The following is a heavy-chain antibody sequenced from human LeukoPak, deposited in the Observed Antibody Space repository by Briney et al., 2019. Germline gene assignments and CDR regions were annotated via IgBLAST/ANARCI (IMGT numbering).Heavy chain of an antibody. V-gene: IGHV3-15*01. D-gene: IGHD6-19*01. CDR3: TTAPSGYAYMSGWHLDY. J-gene: IGHJ4*02. Sequence: PGGSLRLSCAASGFGFSYAWMSWVRQAPGKGPEWIGRIKRKSDGETTDYAAPVKGRFTISRDDSKNTLFLQMNSLKTEDTAFYYCTTAPSGYAYMSGWHLDYWGQGALVTVSS. CDR2: IKRKSDGETT. CDR1: GFGFSYAW.